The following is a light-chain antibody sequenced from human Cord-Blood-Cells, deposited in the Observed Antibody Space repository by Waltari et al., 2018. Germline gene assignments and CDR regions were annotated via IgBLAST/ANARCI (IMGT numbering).Light chain of an antibody. CDR2: DVS. CDR1: SSDGGGYNY. V-gene: IGLV2-14*01. CDR3: SSYTSSSTYV. J-gene: IGLJ1*01. Sequence: QSALTQPASVSGSPGPSITISCPGTSSDGGGYNYVSWYQQHPGKAPKLMIYDVSNLPSGVSNRFSGSKSGNTAALTISGLQAEDEADYYCSSYTSSSTYVFGTGTKVTVL.